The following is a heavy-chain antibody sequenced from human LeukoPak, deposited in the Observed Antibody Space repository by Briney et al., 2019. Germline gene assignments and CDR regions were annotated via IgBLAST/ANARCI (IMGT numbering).Heavy chain of an antibody. CDR2: ISAYNGNT. V-gene: IGHV1-18*01. Sequence: ASVKVSCKASGYTFTSYGISWVRQAPGQGLECMGWISAYNGNTNYAQKLQGRVTMTTDTSTSTAYMELRSLRSDDTAVYYCARWWYSGSYFDYWGQGTLVTVPS. J-gene: IGHJ4*02. CDR1: GYTFTSYG. D-gene: IGHD1-26*01. CDR3: ARWWYSGSYFDY.